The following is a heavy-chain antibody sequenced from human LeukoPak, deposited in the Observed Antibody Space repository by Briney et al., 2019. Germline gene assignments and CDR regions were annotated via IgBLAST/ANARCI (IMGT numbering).Heavy chain of an antibody. CDR1: GFTFSSYA. Sequence: GGSLRLSCAASGFTFSSYAMNWVRQAPGKGLEWVSGISNSGGSTYYADSVKGRFTISRDNSKNTLYLQMNSLRAEDTAVYYCAKETSSSFGYWGQGTLVTVSS. D-gene: IGHD6-6*01. CDR2: ISNSGGST. CDR3: AKETSSSFGY. V-gene: IGHV3-23*01. J-gene: IGHJ4*02.